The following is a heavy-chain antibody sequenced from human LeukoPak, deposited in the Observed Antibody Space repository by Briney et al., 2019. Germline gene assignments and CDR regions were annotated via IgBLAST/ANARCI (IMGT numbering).Heavy chain of an antibody. CDR2: INPNSGGT. Sequence: ASVKVSCKASGYSFTGYYIHWVRQAPGQGLEWMAWINPNSGGTNYAQKFQGRVTMTRDTSISTAYMELSRLRSDDTAVYYCARAYYYDSSGYYSYHRFDPWGQGTLVTVSS. J-gene: IGHJ5*02. D-gene: IGHD3-22*01. CDR1: GYSFTGYY. V-gene: IGHV1-2*02. CDR3: ARAYYYDSSGYYSYHRFDP.